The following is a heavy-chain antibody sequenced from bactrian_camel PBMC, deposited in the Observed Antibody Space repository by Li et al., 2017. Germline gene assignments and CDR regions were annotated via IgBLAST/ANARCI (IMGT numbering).Heavy chain of an antibody. CDR3: AAEPGGSCSVSGHPRKDFQFGY. J-gene: IGHJ6*01. D-gene: IGHD6*01. Sequence: QLVESGGGLVQPGGSLRLSCAASGFTFSLYWMYWVRQAPGKGLEWVSTISSGGGTITEYVDAVKGRFAISRDNAKNMVYLQMDSLKPEDTAMYICAAEPGGSCSVSGHPRKDFQFGYWGRGTQVTVS. CDR2: ISSGGGTIT. CDR1: GFTFSLYW. V-gene: IGHV3S25*01.